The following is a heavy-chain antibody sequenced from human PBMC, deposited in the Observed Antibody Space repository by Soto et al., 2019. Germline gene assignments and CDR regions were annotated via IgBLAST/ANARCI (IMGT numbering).Heavy chain of an antibody. CDR1: GYTFTSYA. V-gene: IGHV1-3*01. D-gene: IGHD6-13*01. Sequence: ASVKVSCKASGYTFTSYAMHWVRQAPGQRLEWMGWINAGNGNTKYSQKFQGRVTITRDTSASTAYMELSSLRSEDTAVYYCARAKKYSSSWYRYYYGMDVWGQGTTVTVSS. CDR2: INAGNGNT. J-gene: IGHJ6*02. CDR3: ARAKKYSSSWYRYYYGMDV.